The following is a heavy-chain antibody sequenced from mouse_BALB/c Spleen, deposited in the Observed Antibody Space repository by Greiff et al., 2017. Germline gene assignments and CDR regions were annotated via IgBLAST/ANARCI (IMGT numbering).Heavy chain of an antibody. CDR1: GYTFTSYV. V-gene: IGHV1-14*01. Sequence: VQLQQSGPELVKPGASVKMSCKASGYTFTSYVMHWVKQKPGQGLEWIGYINPYNDGTKYNEKFKGKATLTSDKSSSTAYMELSSLTSEDSAVYYCARYASYGYYYAMDYWGQGTSVTVSS. CDR3: ARYASYGYYYAMDY. CDR2: INPYNDGT. D-gene: IGHD1-1*01. J-gene: IGHJ4*01.